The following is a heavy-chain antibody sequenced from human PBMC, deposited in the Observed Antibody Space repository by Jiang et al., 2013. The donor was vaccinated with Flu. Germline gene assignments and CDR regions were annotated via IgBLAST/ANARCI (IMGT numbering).Heavy chain of an antibody. J-gene: IGHJ4*02. CDR2: VYYGGNT. CDR1: GDSISSNRYY. Sequence: GSGLVKPSETLSLICTVSGDSISSNRYYWAWIRQPPGKGLEWIGNVYYGGNTFYNPSLKSRVTISIDTSKNQFSLTLKSVSAADTAVYYCSSDWTNHYDSSGPDFWGQGIVVNVSS. D-gene: IGHD3-22*01. CDR3: SSDWTNHYDSSGPDF. V-gene: IGHV4-39*07.